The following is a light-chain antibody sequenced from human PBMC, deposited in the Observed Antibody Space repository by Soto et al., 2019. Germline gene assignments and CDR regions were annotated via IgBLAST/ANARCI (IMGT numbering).Light chain of an antibody. CDR2: DAS. V-gene: IGKV1-33*01. CDR1: QDISNY. J-gene: IGKJ1*01. CDR3: QQYDNLLWT. Sequence: DIQMTQSPSSLSASVGDRVTITCQASQDISNYLNWYQQKPGKAPKLLIYDASNLETGVPSRFSGSGSGTYFTFTISSLQPEVIATYYCQQYDNLLWTFGQGTKVEIK.